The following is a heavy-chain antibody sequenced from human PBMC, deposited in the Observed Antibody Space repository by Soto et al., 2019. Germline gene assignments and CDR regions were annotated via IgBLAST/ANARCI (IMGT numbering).Heavy chain of an antibody. Sequence: PGGSLRLSCAASGFTFSSYAMHWVRQAPGKGLEWVAVISYDGSNKYYADSVKGRFTISRDNSKNTLYLQMNSLRAEDTAVYYCARDIAGEGYYYYGMDVWGQGTTVTVSS. CDR1: GFTFSSYA. V-gene: IGHV3-30-3*01. J-gene: IGHJ6*02. D-gene: IGHD6-13*01. CDR3: ARDIAGEGYYYYGMDV. CDR2: ISYDGSNK.